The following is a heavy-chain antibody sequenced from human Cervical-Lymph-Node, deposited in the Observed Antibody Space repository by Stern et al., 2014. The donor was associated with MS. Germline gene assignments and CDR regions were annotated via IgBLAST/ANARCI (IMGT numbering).Heavy chain of an antibody. D-gene: IGHD5-24*01. CDR2: IYSSGST. Sequence: VQLEESGPGLVKPSETLSLTCTVAGASFTDYYWSWIRQSPGQGLEWIGYIYSSGSTNYNPSLKSRVIISLDTSKNQFSLKLSAVTAADTAVYYCARGGRMATMFYWGQGNLVTVSS. V-gene: IGHV4-59*01. J-gene: IGHJ4*02. CDR3: ARGGRMATMFY. CDR1: GASFTDYY.